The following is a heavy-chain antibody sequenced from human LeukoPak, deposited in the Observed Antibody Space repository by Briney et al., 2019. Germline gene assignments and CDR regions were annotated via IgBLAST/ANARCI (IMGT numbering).Heavy chain of an antibody. CDR3: ARYPYDNSGFYQIGFDY. J-gene: IGHJ4*02. Sequence: SETLSLTCAVSGYSISSGYYWGWIRQPPGKGLEWIGNIYHSVSTYYNPSLKSRVIISVDTSKNQFSLKLSSVTAADTAVYYCARYPYDNSGFYQIGFDYWGQGTLVTVSS. V-gene: IGHV4-38-2*01. D-gene: IGHD3-22*01. CDR2: IYHSVST. CDR1: GYSISSGYY.